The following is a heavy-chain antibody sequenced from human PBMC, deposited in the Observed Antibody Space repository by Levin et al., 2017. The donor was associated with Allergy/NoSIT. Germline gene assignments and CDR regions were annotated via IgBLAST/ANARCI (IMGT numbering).Heavy chain of an antibody. D-gene: IGHD3-22*01. J-gene: IGHJ4*02. CDR3: ARDGYYDSSGYFDY. CDR1: GFTFSSYE. V-gene: IGHV3-48*03. Sequence: GESLKISCAASGFTFSSYEMNWVRQAPGKGLEWVSYISSSGSTIYYADSVKGRFTISRDNAKNSLYLQMNSLRAEDTAVYYCARDGYYDSSGYFDYWGQGTLVTVSS. CDR2: ISSSGSTI.